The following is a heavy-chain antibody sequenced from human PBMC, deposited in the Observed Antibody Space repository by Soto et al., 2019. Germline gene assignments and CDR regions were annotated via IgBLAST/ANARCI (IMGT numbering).Heavy chain of an antibody. J-gene: IGHJ6*02. CDR1: GYTFTSYG. CDR3: ASGRTTVTTDPVNYYYYGMDV. V-gene: IGHV1-18*01. Sequence: QVQLVQSGAEVKKPGASVKVSCKASGYTFTSYGISWVRQAPGQGLEWMGWISAYNGNTNYAQKLQGRVTMTTDTSTSTAYRELRSLRSDDTAVYYCASGRTTVTTDPVNYYYYGMDVWGQGTTVTVSS. D-gene: IGHD4-17*01. CDR2: ISAYNGNT.